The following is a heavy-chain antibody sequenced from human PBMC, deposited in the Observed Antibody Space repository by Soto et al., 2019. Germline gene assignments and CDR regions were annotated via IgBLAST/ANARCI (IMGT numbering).Heavy chain of an antibody. Sequence: VKVSCKASGGTFSSYAISWVRQAPGQGLEWMGGIIPIFGTANYAQKFQGRVTITADESTSTAYMELSSLRSEDTAVYYCARDDVDTAMPYGMDVWGQGTTVTVSS. CDR3: ARDDVDTAMPYGMDV. D-gene: IGHD5-18*01. J-gene: IGHJ6*02. CDR2: IIPIFGTA. CDR1: GGTFSSYA. V-gene: IGHV1-69*13.